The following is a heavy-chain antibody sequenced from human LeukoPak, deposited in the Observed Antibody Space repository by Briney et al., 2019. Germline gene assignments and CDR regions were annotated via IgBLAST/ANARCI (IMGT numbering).Heavy chain of an antibody. CDR2: ISYDGNNE. J-gene: IGHJ4*02. CDR3: VRGNMVRVEGEVY. V-gene: IGHV3-30-3*01. CDR1: GFTLSSYG. D-gene: IGHD3-10*01. Sequence: PGGSLRLSCAASGFTLSSYGVHWVRQAPGKGLEWVAVISYDGNNEYCGDSVKGRFTISRDNSKNTLYLQMNSLRNEDTAVYYCVRGNMVRVEGEVYWGQGTLVTVSS.